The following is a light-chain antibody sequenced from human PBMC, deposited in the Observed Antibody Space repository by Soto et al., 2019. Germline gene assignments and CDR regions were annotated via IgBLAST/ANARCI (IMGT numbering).Light chain of an antibody. CDR3: SSYGGTNTLVV. V-gene: IGLV2-8*01. CDR1: SSDVGGYNY. CDR2: EVN. Sequence: QSALTQPPSASGSPGQSVTISCTGTSSDVGGYNYVSWYQQHPGKAPKLMIYEVNKWPSGVPDRFSGSKSGNTASLTVTGLQAEDEADYYCSSYGGTNTLVVFGGGTKLTVL. J-gene: IGLJ2*01.